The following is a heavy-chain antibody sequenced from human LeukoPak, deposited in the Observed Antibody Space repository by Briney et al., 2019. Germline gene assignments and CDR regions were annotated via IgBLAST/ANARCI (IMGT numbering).Heavy chain of an antibody. V-gene: IGHV3-23*01. Sequence: GGSLRLSCAASGFAFSSYAMSWVRQAPGKGLEWVSAISGSGGSTYYADSVKGRFTISGDNSKNTLYLQMNSLRAEDTAVYYCAKVYDSSGYYYLYYFDYWGQGTLVTVSS. CDR1: GFAFSSYA. CDR3: AKVYDSSGYYYLYYFDY. CDR2: ISGSGGST. J-gene: IGHJ4*02. D-gene: IGHD3-22*01.